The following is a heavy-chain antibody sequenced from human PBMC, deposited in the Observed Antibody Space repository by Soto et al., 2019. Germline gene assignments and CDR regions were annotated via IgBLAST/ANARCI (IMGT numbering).Heavy chain of an antibody. V-gene: IGHV1-18*04. D-gene: IGHD3-22*01. CDR3: AGSLYYYDSSGYLDY. CDR2: ISAYNGNT. CDR1: GYTFPSYG. J-gene: IGHJ4*02. Sequence: VASVKVSCKASGYTFPSYGISWVRQAPGQGLEWMGWISAYNGNTNYAQKLQGRVTMTTDTSTSTAYMELRSLRSDDTAVYYCAGSLYYYDSSGYLDYWGQGTLVTVSS.